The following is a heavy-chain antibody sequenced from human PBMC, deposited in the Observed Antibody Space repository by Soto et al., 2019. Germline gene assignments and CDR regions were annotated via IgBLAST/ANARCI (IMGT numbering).Heavy chain of an antibody. CDR2: ISGSGGST. CDR3: FVRWGGPPSVVKTRGY. J-gene: IGHJ4*02. Sequence: EVQLLESGGGLVQPGGSLRLSCAASGFTFSSYAMSWVRQAPGKGLEWVSAISGSGGSTYYADSVKGRFTISRDNSKNTLYLQMNSLRAEDTAVYYCFVRWGGPPSVVKTRGYWGQGTLVTVSS. CDR1: GFTFSSYA. V-gene: IGHV3-23*01. D-gene: IGHD3-22*01.